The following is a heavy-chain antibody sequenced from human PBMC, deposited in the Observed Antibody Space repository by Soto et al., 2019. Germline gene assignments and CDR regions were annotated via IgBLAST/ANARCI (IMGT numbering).Heavy chain of an antibody. V-gene: IGHV3-7*03. CDR3: VRGGGSNYVDDFED. J-gene: IGHJ4*02. D-gene: IGHD5-12*01. Sequence: GGSLRHFGAASGFTFLSYWIIWVRQAPLTWLGWVANIKQDGSDKYYVDSVKGRFTISRDKAKTSLYLKMNSLRAEEKAVYYCVRGGGSNYVDDFEDWGKGTPVTVSS. CDR1: GFTFLSYW. CDR2: IKQDGSDK.